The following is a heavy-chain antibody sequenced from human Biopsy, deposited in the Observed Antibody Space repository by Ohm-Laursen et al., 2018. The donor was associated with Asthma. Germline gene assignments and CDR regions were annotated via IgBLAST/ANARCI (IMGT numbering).Heavy chain of an antibody. CDR3: ASDFPKDYVRYNFQF. Sequence: SVKVSCNASGGMFGNYAISWVRQAPGHGLEWMGTILTKFDITSYAEKFQGRVTITADKSTSTTYMELSSLSSDDTAVYYCASDFPKDYVRYNFQFWGQGTLVTVSS. J-gene: IGHJ4*02. CDR2: ILTKFDIT. V-gene: IGHV1-69*04. CDR1: GGMFGNYA. D-gene: IGHD4-17*01.